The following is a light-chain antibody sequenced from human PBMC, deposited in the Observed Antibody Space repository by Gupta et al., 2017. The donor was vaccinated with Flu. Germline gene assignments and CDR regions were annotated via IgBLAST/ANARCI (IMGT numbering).Light chain of an antibody. Sequence: IVLTQFPATLALSPGERATLSCRASQSISSYLAWYQQKPGQAPRLLIYDASKRAPGIPARFSGSGSGADFTLTSSHREPEDFAVYYWQQRSAYWTFGQGTKVEI. V-gene: IGKV3-11*01. CDR3: QQRSAYWT. CDR2: DAS. J-gene: IGKJ1*01. CDR1: QSISSY.